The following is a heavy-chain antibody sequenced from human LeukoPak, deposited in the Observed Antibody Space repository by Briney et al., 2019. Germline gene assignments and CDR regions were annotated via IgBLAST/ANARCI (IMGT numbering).Heavy chain of an antibody. CDR3: AKDPPYYDFWSGYPTNFDY. V-gene: IGHV3-23*01. Sequence: PGGSLRLSCAASGFTFSSYGMHWVRQAPGKGLEWVSGISGSGGSTFYADSVKGRFTISRDSSKNTLYLQMNSLRAEDTAVYYCAKDPPYYDFWSGYPTNFDYWGQGTLVTVSS. J-gene: IGHJ4*02. D-gene: IGHD3-3*01. CDR2: ISGSGGST. CDR1: GFTFSSYG.